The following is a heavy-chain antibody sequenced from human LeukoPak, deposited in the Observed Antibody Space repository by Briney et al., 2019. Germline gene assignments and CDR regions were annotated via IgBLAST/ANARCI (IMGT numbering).Heavy chain of an antibody. D-gene: IGHD3-16*01. V-gene: IGHV3-21*01. Sequence: GGSLRLSCAASGFTFSSYYMKWVRQAPGKGLEWVSSISGGSSNIYYADSVKGRFTISRDNAKNSLYLQMSSLRVEDTAVYFCARGMIGRHYYGMDVWGQGTTVTVS. CDR2: ISGGSSNI. CDR3: ARGMIGRHYYGMDV. J-gene: IGHJ6*02. CDR1: GFTFSSYY.